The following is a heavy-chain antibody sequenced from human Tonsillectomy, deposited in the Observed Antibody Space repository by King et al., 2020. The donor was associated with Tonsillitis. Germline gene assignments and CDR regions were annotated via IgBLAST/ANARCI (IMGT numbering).Heavy chain of an antibody. V-gene: IGHV3-7*01. D-gene: IGHD3-16*02. Sequence: VQLVESGGGLVQPGGSLRLSCAASGFTFSSYWMSWVRQAPGKGLEWVANIKQDGSEKYYVDSVKGRFTIPRDNAKNSLYLQMNSLRAEDTAVYYCATRRAYYDYVWGSYRPYYFDYWGQGTLVTVSS. CDR2: IKQDGSEK. J-gene: IGHJ4*02. CDR1: GFTFSSYW. CDR3: ATRRAYYDYVWGSYRPYYFDY.